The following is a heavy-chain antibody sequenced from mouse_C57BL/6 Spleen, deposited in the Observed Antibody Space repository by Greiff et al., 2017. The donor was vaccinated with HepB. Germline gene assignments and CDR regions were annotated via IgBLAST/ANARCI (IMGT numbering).Heavy chain of an antibody. D-gene: IGHD2-14*01. V-gene: IGHV1-59*01. J-gene: IGHJ2*01. Sequence: QVQLKQPGAELVRPGTSVKLSCKASGYTFTSYWMHWVKQRPGQGLEWIGVIDPSDSYTNYNQKFKGKATLTVDTSSSTAYMQLSSLTSEDSAVYYCARTYYREYFDYWGQGNTLPVSS. CDR3: ARTYYREYFDY. CDR1: GYTFTSYW. CDR2: IDPSDSYT.